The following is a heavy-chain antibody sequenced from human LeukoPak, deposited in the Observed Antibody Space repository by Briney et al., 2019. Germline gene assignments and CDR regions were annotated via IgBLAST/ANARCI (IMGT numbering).Heavy chain of an antibody. CDR2: IIPIFGTA. CDR1: GGTFSSYA. CDR3: AREAIAAAGDNWFDP. Sequence: PKASVKVSCKASGGTFSSYAISWVRQAPGQGLEWMGGIIPIFGTANYAQKFQGRVTITADKSTSTAYMELSSLRSEDTAVYYCAREAIAAAGDNWFDPWGQGTLVTVSS. D-gene: IGHD6-13*01. V-gene: IGHV1-69*06. J-gene: IGHJ5*02.